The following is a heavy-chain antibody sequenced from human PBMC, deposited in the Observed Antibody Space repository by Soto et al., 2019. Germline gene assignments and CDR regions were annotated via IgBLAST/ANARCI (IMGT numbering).Heavy chain of an antibody. J-gene: IGHJ5*02. CDR1: GYSFHSYW. CDR3: ARHGQLALVDQ. D-gene: IGHD6-6*01. V-gene: IGHV5-10-1*01. CDR2: IDPSDSYI. Sequence: VESLKISCQGSGYSFHSYWISWVRQMPGKGLQWMARIDPSDSYINYIPSFVGHANISIDKSINTAYLQWSSLKASDTAIYYCARHGQLALVDQWGEGSLVTVCS.